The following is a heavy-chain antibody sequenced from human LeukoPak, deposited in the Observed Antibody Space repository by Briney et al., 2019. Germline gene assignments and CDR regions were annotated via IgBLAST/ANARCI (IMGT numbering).Heavy chain of an antibody. Sequence: ASVKVSCKASGGTFSSYAISWARQAPGQGLEWMGRIIPILGIANYAQKFQGRVTITADKSTSTAYMELSSLRSEDTAVYYCARVHLYDSSGYYDYWGQGTLVTVSS. CDR2: IIPILGIA. V-gene: IGHV1-69*04. D-gene: IGHD3-22*01. CDR1: GGTFSSYA. J-gene: IGHJ4*02. CDR3: ARVHLYDSSGYYDY.